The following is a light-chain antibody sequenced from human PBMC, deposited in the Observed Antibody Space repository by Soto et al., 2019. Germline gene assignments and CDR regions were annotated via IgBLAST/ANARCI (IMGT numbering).Light chain of an antibody. V-gene: IGLV1-40*01. J-gene: IGLJ2*01. Sequence: QSVLTQPPSVSGAPGQRVTISCTGSSSNIGAGYGVHWYQQLPGTAPKLLIYGNSNRPSGVPDRFSGSKSGTSASLAITGLKAEDEADYYCQSYDSSLSGSVVFGGGTKLTVL. CDR2: GNS. CDR1: SSNIGAGYG. CDR3: QSYDSSLSGSVV.